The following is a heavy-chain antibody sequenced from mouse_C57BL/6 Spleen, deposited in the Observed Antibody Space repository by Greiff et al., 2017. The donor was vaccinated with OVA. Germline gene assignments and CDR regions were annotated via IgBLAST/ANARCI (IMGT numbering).Heavy chain of an antibody. V-gene: IGHV1-9*01. D-gene: IGHD2-4*01. CDR3: AREADSPCAY. J-gene: IGHJ3*01. CDR2: ILPGSGSP. CDR1: GYTFTGYW. Sequence: QVQLQQSGAELMKPGASVKLSCKATGYTFTGYWIEWVKQRPGPGLAWIGEILPGSGSPNYNEQFKGKATFTEDTSSTTSYSQLSILTTEDSAIYYCAREADSPCAYWGQGTLVTVSA.